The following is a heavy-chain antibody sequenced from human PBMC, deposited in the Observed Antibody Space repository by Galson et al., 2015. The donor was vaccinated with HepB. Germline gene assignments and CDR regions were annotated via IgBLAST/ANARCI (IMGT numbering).Heavy chain of an antibody. CDR1: GGTFSNYA. J-gene: IGHJ5*02. CDR2: IIPLFGTA. D-gene: IGHD2-21*02. CDR3: ARVIVTALKTTWFDP. Sequence: SVKVSCKASGGTFSNYAISWVRQAPGQGLEWMGGIIPLFGTANYAQKFQGRVTLTADESTSTAYMEVSSLRSEDTAIYYCARVIVTALKTTWFDPWGQGTLVTVS. V-gene: IGHV1-69*13.